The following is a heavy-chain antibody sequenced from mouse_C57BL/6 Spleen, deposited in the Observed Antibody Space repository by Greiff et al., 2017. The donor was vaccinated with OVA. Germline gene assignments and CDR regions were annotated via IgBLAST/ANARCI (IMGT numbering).Heavy chain of an antibody. V-gene: IGHV3-6*01. D-gene: IGHD2-4*01. CDR3: ARGDYALTFAY. CDR2: ISYDGSN. CDR1: GYSITSGYY. Sequence: EVQLQQSGPGLVKPSQSLSLTCSVTGYSITSGYYWNWIRQFPGNKLEWMGYISYDGSNNYNPSLKNRISITRDTSKNQFFLKLNSVTTEDTATYYCARGDYALTFAYWGQGTLVTVSA. J-gene: IGHJ3*01.